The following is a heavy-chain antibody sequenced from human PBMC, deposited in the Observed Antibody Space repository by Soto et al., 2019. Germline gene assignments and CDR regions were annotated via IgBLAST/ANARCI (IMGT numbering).Heavy chain of an antibody. V-gene: IGHV3-7*01. CDR1: GFTFSSYW. D-gene: IGHD3-10*01. CDR3: ARDFNVLLWFGDTGWYFDY. CDR2: IKQDGSEK. J-gene: IGHJ4*02. Sequence: PGGSLRLSCAASGFTFSSYWMSWVRQAPGKGLGWVANIKQDGSEKYYVDSVKGRFTISRDNAKNSLYLQMNSLRAEDTAVYYCARDFNVLLWFGDTGWYFDYWGQGTLVTVSS.